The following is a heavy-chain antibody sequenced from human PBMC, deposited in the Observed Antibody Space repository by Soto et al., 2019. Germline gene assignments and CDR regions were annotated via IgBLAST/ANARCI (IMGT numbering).Heavy chain of an antibody. CDR3: AKVRADYYYGSGPFDY. CDR1: GFTFSSYG. CDR2: ISSDGSNK. V-gene: IGHV3-30*18. J-gene: IGHJ4*02. D-gene: IGHD3-10*01. Sequence: QVQLVESGGGVVQPGRSLRLSCAASGFTFSSYGMHWVRQAPGEGLEWVALISSDGSNKYYADSVKGRFTISRDNSKNTLYLQMNTLRAEDTAVYYCAKVRADYYYGSGPFDYWGQGTLVTVSS.